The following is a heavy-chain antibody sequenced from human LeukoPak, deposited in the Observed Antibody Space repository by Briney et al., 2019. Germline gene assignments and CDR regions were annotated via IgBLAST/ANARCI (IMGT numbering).Heavy chain of an antibody. D-gene: IGHD3-10*01. V-gene: IGHV4-59*04. CDR3: AKYYGSGSYYSGVDY. CDR1: GGSISNYY. Sequence: SVTLSLTCTVSGGSISNYYWSWIRQPPGEGLEWIGYIYYSGSTYYNPSLKSRVTISVDTSKNQFSLKLTSVTAADTAMYYCAKYYGSGSYYSGVDYWGQGTLVTVSS. J-gene: IGHJ4*02. CDR2: IYYSGST.